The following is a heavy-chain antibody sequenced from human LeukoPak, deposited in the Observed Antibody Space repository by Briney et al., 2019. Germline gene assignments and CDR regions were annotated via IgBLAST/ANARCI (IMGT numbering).Heavy chain of an antibody. J-gene: IGHJ3*02. CDR3: ASEVTKPSAFDI. D-gene: IGHD5-18*01. CDR1: GFTFDDYG. Sequence: QPGGSLRLSCAASGFTFDDYGMSWVRQAPGKGLEWVSGINWNGGSTGYVDSVKGRFTISRDNAKNSLYLQMSSLRAEDTALYYCASEVTKPSAFDIWSQGTMVTVSS. CDR2: INWNGGST. V-gene: IGHV3-20*04.